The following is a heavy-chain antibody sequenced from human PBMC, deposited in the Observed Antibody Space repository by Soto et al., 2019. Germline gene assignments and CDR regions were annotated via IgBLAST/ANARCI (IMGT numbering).Heavy chain of an antibody. J-gene: IGHJ5*02. CDR2: IYYSGST. CDR1: GCSINSSSYY. CDR3: ARLGFVVVAATNWFDP. D-gene: IGHD2-15*01. V-gene: IGHV4-39*01. Sequence: ALETLSLTCTVSGCSINSSSYYWGWIRQPPGKGLELIGIIYYSGSTYYNPSLKSRVTISVDTSKNQFSLKLSFVTAADTVLYYCARLGFVVVAATNWFDPWGQGTLVTVSS.